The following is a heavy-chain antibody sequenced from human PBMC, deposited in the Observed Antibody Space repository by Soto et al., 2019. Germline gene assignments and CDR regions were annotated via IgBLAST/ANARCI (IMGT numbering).Heavy chain of an antibody. J-gene: IGHJ3*01. CDR3: ESNVAADDELDL. V-gene: IGHV4-30-2*01. D-gene: IGHD2-15*01. Sequence: SETLSLTCAVSGGSISSGGYSWTWIRQPPGKGLEWIGYIYHSGNTYYNPSLKSRVTISGDRSKNQFTLNLSSVTAADTAVYYCESNVAADDELDLWGPGKRVTVAS. CDR1: GGSISSGGYS. CDR2: IYHSGNT.